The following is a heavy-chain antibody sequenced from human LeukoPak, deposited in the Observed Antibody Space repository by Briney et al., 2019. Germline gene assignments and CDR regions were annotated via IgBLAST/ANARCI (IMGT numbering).Heavy chain of an antibody. D-gene: IGHD2-21*02. CDR2: IYYSGST. J-gene: IGHJ4*02. CDR1: GGSISSSSYY. V-gene: IGHV4-39*01. CDR3: ARLEPLGVVTGYFDY. Sequence: PSETLSLTCTVSGGSISSSSYYWGWIRQPPGKGLEWIGSIYYSGSTYYNPSLKSRVTISVDTSKNQFSLKLSSVTAADTAVYYCARLEPLGVVTGYFDYWGQRTLVTVSS.